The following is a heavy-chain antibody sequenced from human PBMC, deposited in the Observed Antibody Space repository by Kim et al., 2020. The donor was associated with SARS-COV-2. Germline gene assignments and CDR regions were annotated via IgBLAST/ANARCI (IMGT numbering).Heavy chain of an antibody. D-gene: IGHD3-3*01. J-gene: IGHJ5*02. Sequence: GGSLRLSCTASGFTFGDYAMSWVRQAPGKGLEWVGFIRSKAYGGTTEYAASVKGRFTISRDDSKSIAYLQMNSLKTEDTAVYYCTITWSHYDFWSGYYQKGYNWFDPWGQGTLVTVSS. CDR3: TITWSHYDFWSGYYQKGYNWFDP. CDR2: IRSKAYGGTT. V-gene: IGHV3-49*04. CDR1: GFTFGDYA.